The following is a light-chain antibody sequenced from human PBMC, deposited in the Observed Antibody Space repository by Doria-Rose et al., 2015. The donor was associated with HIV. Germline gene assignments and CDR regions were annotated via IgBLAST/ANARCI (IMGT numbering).Light chain of an antibody. Sequence: EIVLTQSPGTLSLSPGEGATLSCSASQSFSSTYLACYQQTPGQAPSRLIDDGSTRTTGIPYRCSDSGSATDYTIAINRLEHEDIALDYCHQYGTSWTYGKGTKVEI. CDR2: DGS. CDR1: QSFSSTY. V-gene: IGKV3-20*01. J-gene: IGKJ1*01. CDR3: HQYGTSWT.